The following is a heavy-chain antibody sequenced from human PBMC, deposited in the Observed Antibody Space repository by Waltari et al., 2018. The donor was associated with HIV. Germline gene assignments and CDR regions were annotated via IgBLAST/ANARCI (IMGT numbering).Heavy chain of an antibody. D-gene: IGHD5-18*01. Sequence: EVQLVESWGGLVQPGGSLRLSCAASGFSFSTYSMSWVRQAPGKGLEWVSYISTSSSTIYYADSVKGRFTISRDNAKNSLYLQMNSLRAEDTAVYYCARDRNSRGAFEIWGQGTMVTVSS. CDR3: ARDRNSRGAFEI. J-gene: IGHJ3*02. CDR2: ISTSSSTI. CDR1: GFSFSTYS. V-gene: IGHV3-48*01.